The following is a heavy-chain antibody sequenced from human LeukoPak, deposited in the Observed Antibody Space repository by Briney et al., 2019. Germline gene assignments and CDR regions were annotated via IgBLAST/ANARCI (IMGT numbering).Heavy chain of an antibody. CDR3: ARGIVVWYALY. V-gene: IGHV4-61*02. Sequence: SETLSLTCTLSGDSISRGTYYWSWLRQPAGKRLEWLGRIFTSGSTNYNPSFKSRVALSLDMSNNRLSLTLRSVTAADTAVYFCARGIVVWYALYWGQGTLVTVSS. CDR1: GDSISRGTYY. CDR2: IFTSGST. D-gene: IGHD6-13*01. J-gene: IGHJ4*02.